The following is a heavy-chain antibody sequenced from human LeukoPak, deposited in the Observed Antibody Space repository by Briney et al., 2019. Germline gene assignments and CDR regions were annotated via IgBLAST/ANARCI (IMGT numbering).Heavy chain of an antibody. V-gene: IGHV1-18*01. D-gene: IGHD2-15*01. J-gene: IGHJ5*02. Sequence: ASVKVSCKASGGTFSSYGISWVRQAPGQGLEWMGWISAYNGNTNYAQKLQGRVTMTRDMSTSTVYMELSSLRSEDTAVYYCARRIGNNWFDPWGQGTLVTVSS. CDR3: ARRIGNNWFDP. CDR1: GGTFSSYG. CDR2: ISAYNGNT.